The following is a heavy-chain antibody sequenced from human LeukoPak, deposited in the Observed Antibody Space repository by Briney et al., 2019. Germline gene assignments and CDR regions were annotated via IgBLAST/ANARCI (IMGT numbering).Heavy chain of an antibody. D-gene: IGHD2-21*01. CDR2: IYHSGST. J-gene: IGHJ4*02. CDR1: GYSISTGYY. Sequence: PSETLSLTCAVSGYSISTGYYWGWIRPPPGKGLEWIGSIYHSGSTYYNPSLKSQVTISVDTSKNQFTLRLSSVTAADTAVYYCARALGYCGGDCYYFDYWGQGTPVTVSS. V-gene: IGHV4-38-2*01. CDR3: ARALGYCGGDCYYFDY.